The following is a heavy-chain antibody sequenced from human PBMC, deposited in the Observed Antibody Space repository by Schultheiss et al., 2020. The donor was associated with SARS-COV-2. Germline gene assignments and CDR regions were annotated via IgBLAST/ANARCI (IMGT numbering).Heavy chain of an antibody. Sequence: GGSLRLSCAASGFTFSSYWMSWVRQAPGKGLEWVANIKGDGSEKYLVDSVKGRLTVSRDNSKNTLYLQMNSLRAEDTAVYYCARDLGSSRRGWFDPWGQGTLITVAS. CDR1: GFTFSSYW. J-gene: IGHJ5*02. CDR3: ARDLGSSRRGWFDP. V-gene: IGHV3-7*01. CDR2: IKGDGSEK. D-gene: IGHD6-13*01.